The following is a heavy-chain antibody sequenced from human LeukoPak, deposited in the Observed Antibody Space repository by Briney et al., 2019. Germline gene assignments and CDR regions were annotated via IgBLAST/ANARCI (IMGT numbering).Heavy chain of an antibody. V-gene: IGHV4-38-2*01. CDR2: IYHSGST. Sequence: KSSETLSLTCAVSGYSISSGYYWGWIRQPPGQGLEWIGSIYHSGSTFYNPSLKSRVTMSIDTSKNQFSLKLSSVTAADTAVYYCAATFYDSSGYYLDYWGQGTLVTVSS. CDR3: AATFYDSSGYYLDY. CDR1: GYSISSGYY. J-gene: IGHJ4*02. D-gene: IGHD3-22*01.